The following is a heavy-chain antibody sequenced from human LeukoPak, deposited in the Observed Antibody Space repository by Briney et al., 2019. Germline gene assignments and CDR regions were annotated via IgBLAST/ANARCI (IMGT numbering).Heavy chain of an antibody. J-gene: IGHJ4*02. CDR3: ARGRRSGSSKNFDY. CDR1: GFAFSNHA. V-gene: IGHV3-23*01. D-gene: IGHD3-10*01. Sequence: GESLRLSCTASGFAFSNHAMSWVRQAPGKGLEWVSSISISGGTTYYADSVKGRFTISRENSKSTLYLQMNSLRAEDTAVYYCARGRRSGSSKNFDYWGQGTLVTVSS. CDR2: ISISGGTT.